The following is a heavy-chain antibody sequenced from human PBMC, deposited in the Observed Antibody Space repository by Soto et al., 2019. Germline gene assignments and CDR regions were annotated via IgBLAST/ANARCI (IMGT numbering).Heavy chain of an antibody. CDR2: IYYSGST. CDR1: GGSISSGDYY. J-gene: IGHJ4*02. V-gene: IGHV4-30-4*01. Sequence: SETLSLTCTVSGGSISSGDYYWSWIRQPPGKGLEWIGYIYYSGSTYYNPSLKSRVTISVDTSKNQFSLKLSSVTAADTAVYYCRRPGWNDGSDYWGQGTLVTVSS. CDR3: RRPGWNDGSDY. D-gene: IGHD1-1*01.